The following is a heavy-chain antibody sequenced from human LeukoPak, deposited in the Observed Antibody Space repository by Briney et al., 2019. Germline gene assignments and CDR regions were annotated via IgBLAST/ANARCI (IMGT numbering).Heavy chain of an antibody. Sequence: PSQTLSLTCTVSGGSISSGSYYWSWIRQPAGKGLEWIGRIYTSGSTNYNPSLKSRVTIPVDTSKNQFSLKLSSVTAADTAVYYCARGVAAAGTIWFDPWGQGTLVTVSS. CDR3: ARGVAAAGTIWFDP. J-gene: IGHJ5*02. V-gene: IGHV4-61*02. CDR1: GGSISSGSYY. CDR2: IYTSGST. D-gene: IGHD6-13*01.